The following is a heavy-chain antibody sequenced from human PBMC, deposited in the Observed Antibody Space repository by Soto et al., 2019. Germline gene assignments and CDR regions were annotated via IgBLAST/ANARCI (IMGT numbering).Heavy chain of an antibody. J-gene: IGHJ4*02. Sequence: EVQLVESGGGLVQPGRSLRLSCAASGFTFDDYAMHWVRQAPGKGLERVSGISWNSGIIDYADSVKCRFTISRDNAKNYLYLQMNSLRAEDTALYYCAKGYSYGVLEPLGYWGQGTLVTVSS. V-gene: IGHV3-9*01. CDR1: GFTFDDYA. CDR2: ISWNSGII. CDR3: AKGYSYGVLEPLGY. D-gene: IGHD5-18*01.